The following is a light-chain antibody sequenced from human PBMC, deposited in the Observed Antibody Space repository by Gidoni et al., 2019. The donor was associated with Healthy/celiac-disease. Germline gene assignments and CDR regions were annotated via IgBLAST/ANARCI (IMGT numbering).Light chain of an antibody. Sequence: ESVLTQSPATLSLSPGERATLSCSASQSVSSYLAWYHQHPGQAPRLRIYDASNRATGIPARFSGSGSWTDFTLTISRLEPEDFAVYYCQQRSNWPYTFGQXTKLEIK. J-gene: IGKJ2*01. CDR1: QSVSSY. CDR2: DAS. CDR3: QQRSNWPYT. V-gene: IGKV3-11*01.